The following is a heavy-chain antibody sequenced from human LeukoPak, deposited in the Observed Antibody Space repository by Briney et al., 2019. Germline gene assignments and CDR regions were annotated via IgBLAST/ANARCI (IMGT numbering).Heavy chain of an antibody. CDR2: IYTSGST. CDR1: GGSISSCY. D-gene: IGHD3-3*01. J-gene: IGHJ3*02. Sequence: SETLSLTCTVSGGSISSCYWSWIRQPAGKGLEWIGRIYTSGSTNYNPSLKSRVTMSVDTSKNQFSLKLSSVTAADTAVYYCARDAYYDFWSGYYIVAFDIWGQGTMVTVSS. V-gene: IGHV4-4*07. CDR3: ARDAYYDFWSGYYIVAFDI.